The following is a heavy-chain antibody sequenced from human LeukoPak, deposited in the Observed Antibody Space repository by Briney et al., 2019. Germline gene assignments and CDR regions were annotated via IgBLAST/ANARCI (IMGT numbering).Heavy chain of an antibody. CDR2: ISAYNGNT. CDR1: GYTFTSYG. CDR3: ARMTNNWFDP. Sequence: ASVKVSCKASGYTFTSYGISWVRQAPGQGLEWMGWISAYNGNTNYAQKFQGRVTITADESTSTAYMELSSLRSEDTAVYYCARMTNNWFDPWGQGTLVTVSS. J-gene: IGHJ5*02. V-gene: IGHV1-18*01.